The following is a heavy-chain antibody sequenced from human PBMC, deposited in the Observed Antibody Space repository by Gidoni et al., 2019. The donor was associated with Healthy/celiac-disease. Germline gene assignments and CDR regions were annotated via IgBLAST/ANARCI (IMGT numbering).Heavy chain of an antibody. V-gene: IGHV3-9*01. CDR3: AKDMLRYYDSSGYYGY. J-gene: IGHJ4*02. Sequence: EVQLVESGGGLVQPGRSLRLSCAAPGLTFADYAMHWVRQAPGKGLEWVSGISWNSGSIGYADSVKGRFTISRDNAKNSLYLQMNSLRAEDTALYYCAKDMLRYYDSSGYYGYWGQGTLVTVSS. CDR1: GLTFADYA. D-gene: IGHD3-22*01. CDR2: ISWNSGSI.